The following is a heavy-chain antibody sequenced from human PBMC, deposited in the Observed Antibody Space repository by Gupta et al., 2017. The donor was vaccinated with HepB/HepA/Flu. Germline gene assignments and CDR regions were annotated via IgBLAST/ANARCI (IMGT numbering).Heavy chain of an antibody. J-gene: IGHJ4*02. CDR3: VRDKDWAFDS. Sequence: EVQLVESGGGLVQRGGSRTLCGAAGGFGTGSGSINWIRQAPGKKLEWVAYISSTYESWYADSVKGRFTISRDNGKNSLYLQMNSLRDEDTALYYCVRDKDWAFDSWGQGTPVTVSS. CDR1: GFGTGSGS. V-gene: IGHV3-48*02. CDR2: ISSTYES. D-gene: IGHD3/OR15-3a*01.